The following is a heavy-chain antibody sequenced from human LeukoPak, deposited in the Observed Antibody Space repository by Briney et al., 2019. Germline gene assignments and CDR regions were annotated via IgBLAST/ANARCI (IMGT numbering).Heavy chain of an antibody. J-gene: IGHJ3*02. CDR3: ARETGICATPNSCHDAFDI. D-gene: IGHD2-15*01. CDR1: GFTFSSYG. V-gene: IGHV3-33*01. Sequence: PGRSLRLSCAASGFTFSSYGMHWLRQAPGKGLEWLTIICYDGSNEYYVDSVRGRFTISRDNSKNTLYLQMNSLRAEDTAVYYCARETGICATPNSCHDAFDIWGQGTMVTVSS. CDR2: ICYDGSNE.